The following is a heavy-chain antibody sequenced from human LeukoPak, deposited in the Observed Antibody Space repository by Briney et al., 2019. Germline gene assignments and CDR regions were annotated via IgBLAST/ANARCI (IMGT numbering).Heavy chain of an antibody. J-gene: IGHJ4*02. CDR1: GGSIRNNY. V-gene: IGHV4-59*12. Sequence: TPSQTLSLTCTVAGGSIRNNYWSWVRQPPGKALEWVGYVSDTGHTNSNPSLESRASISVDTSKNQFSLQLSSVTAADAAVYYCARDSSYTSGSYYDDYFNSWSQGTLVTVSS. CDR2: VSDTGHT. D-gene: IGHD3-10*01. CDR3: ARDSSYTSGSYYDDYFNS.